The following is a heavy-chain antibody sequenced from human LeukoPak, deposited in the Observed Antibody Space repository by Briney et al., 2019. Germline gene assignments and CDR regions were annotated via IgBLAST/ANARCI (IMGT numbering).Heavy chain of an antibody. J-gene: IGHJ4*02. D-gene: IGHD6-6*01. Sequence: PSETLSLTCAVSGGSISSSNWWSWVRQPPGKGLEWIGEIYHSGSTNYNPSLKSRVTISVDKSKNQFSLKLSSVTAADTAVYYCARRLGTIAARRDFPRFDYWGQGTLVTVSS. CDR1: GGSISSSNW. CDR3: ARRLGTIAARRDFPRFDY. CDR2: IYHSGST. V-gene: IGHV4-4*02.